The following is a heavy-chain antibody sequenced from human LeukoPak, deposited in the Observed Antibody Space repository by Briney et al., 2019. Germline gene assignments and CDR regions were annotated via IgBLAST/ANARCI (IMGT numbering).Heavy chain of an antibody. D-gene: IGHD3-3*01. V-gene: IGHV3-49*04. Sequence: PGGSLRLSCTASGFTFGDYAMSWVRQAPGKGLEWVGFIRSKAYGGTTEYAVSVKGRFTISRDDSKSIAYLQMNSLKTEDTAVYYCTLDFWSGYTDYWGQGTLVTVSS. J-gene: IGHJ4*02. CDR3: TLDFWSGYTDY. CDR1: GFTFGDYA. CDR2: IRSKAYGGTT.